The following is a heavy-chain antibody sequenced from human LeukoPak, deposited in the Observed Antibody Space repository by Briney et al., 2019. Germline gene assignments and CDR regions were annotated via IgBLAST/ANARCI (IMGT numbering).Heavy chain of an antibody. CDR2: ISAYNGNT. CDR1: GYTFTSYG. V-gene: IGHV1-18*01. J-gene: IGHJ5*02. CDR3: ARPQKGDTPGNWFDP. Sequence: GASVKVSCKASGYTFTSYGISWVRQAPGQGLEWMGWISAYNGNTNYAQKLQGRVTMTTDTSTSTAYMELRSLRSDDTAVYYCARPQKGDTPGNWFDPWGQGTPVTVSS. D-gene: IGHD2-2*02.